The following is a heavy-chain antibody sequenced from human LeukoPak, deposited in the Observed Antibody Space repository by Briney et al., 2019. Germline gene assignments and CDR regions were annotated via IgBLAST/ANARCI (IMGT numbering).Heavy chain of an antibody. D-gene: IGHD3-10*01. Sequence: GTSLRLSCAASGFTFTSYGMHWVRQAPGRGLEWVALITYDAYYKYYSYSVKGRFTISSDTSKDTLYLQMNSLRDEDTAVYYCARDLSPVVRDSPMGYWGQGTLVTVSS. CDR1: GFTFTSYG. CDR2: ITYDAYYK. V-gene: IGHV3-30*03. CDR3: ARDLSPVVRDSPMGY. J-gene: IGHJ4*02.